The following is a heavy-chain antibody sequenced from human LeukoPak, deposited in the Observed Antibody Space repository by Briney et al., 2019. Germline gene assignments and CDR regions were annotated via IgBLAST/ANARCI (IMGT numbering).Heavy chain of an antibody. CDR1: GFTVSSNY. V-gene: IGHV3-66*01. Sequence: GGSLRLSCAASGFTVSSNYMSWVRRAPGKGLEWGSVIYSGGSTYYADSVKGRFTISRDNSKNTLYLQMTSLRAEDPAVYYCARDLGYCSSTSCKEADTAMGGYFDYWGQGTLVTVSS. CDR2: IYSGGST. J-gene: IGHJ4*02. D-gene: IGHD2-2*01. CDR3: ARDLGYCSSTSCKEADTAMGGYFDY.